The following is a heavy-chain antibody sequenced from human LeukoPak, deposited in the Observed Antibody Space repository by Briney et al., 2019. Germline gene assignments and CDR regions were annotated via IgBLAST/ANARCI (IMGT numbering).Heavy chain of an antibody. V-gene: IGHV3-23*01. J-gene: IGHJ3*02. CDR2: ITGRGEHI. Sequence: GGTLRLSCTASGFTFSSYGMNWVRQAPGKGLEWVSGITGRGEHIFYAGSVKGRFTISRDNSKNTLYLQMNSLRPEDTAVYYCAKEGDYYGSGSYRDGFDIWGQGTRATVSS. CDR1: GFTFSSYG. CDR3: AKEGDYYGSGSYRDGFDI. D-gene: IGHD3-10*01.